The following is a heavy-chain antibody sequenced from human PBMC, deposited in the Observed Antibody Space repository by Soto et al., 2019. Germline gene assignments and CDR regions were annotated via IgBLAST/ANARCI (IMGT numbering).Heavy chain of an antibody. CDR2: IKHDGSEK. CDR1: GFTFSSFW. J-gene: IGHJ4*02. Sequence: GGSLRLSCAASGFTFSSFWMTWVRQAPGKGLEWVANIKHDGSEKYYVESVKGRFTISRDNARNSLFLEMKSLRSEDTAVYSCVRDRSGSYLECFGYQGQGSLVTVSS. V-gene: IGHV3-7*01. CDR3: VRDRSGSYLECFGY. D-gene: IGHD1-26*01.